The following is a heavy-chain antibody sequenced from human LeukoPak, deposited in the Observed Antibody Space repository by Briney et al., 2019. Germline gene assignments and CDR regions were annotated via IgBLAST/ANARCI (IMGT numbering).Heavy chain of an antibody. CDR1: GFTFSNYW. D-gene: IGHD6-13*01. V-gene: IGHV3-7*03. Sequence: PGGSLRLSCAASGFTFSNYWMSWVRQAPGKGLEWVANINQDGSEKHYVDSVKGRFTISRDNAKNSLYLQMNSLRAEDTAVYYCARPGVRSSWPHDAFDIWGQGTMVTVSS. J-gene: IGHJ3*02. CDR3: ARPGVRSSWPHDAFDI. CDR2: INQDGSEK.